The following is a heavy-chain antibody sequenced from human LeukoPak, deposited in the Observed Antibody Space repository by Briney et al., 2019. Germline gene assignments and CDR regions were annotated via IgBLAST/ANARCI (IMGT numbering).Heavy chain of an antibody. Sequence: TGGSLRLSCVASGFTFSSYWMHWVRQDPRKGLVWVSRINGDGRNINYADSVKGRFTISRDNSKNTLYLQMNSLRAEDTAVYYCAKGWSSGLPYFDYWGQGTLVTVSS. CDR1: GFTFSSYW. D-gene: IGHD2-15*01. CDR2: INGDGRNI. J-gene: IGHJ4*02. CDR3: AKGWSSGLPYFDY. V-gene: IGHV3-74*01.